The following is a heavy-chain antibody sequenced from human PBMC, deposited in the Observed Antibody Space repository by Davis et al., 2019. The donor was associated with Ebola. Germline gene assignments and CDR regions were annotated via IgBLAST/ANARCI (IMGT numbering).Heavy chain of an antibody. J-gene: IGHJ4*02. V-gene: IGHV4-34*01. CDR2: INHSGST. Sequence: PSETLSLTCAVYGGSFSGYYWSWIRQPPGKGLEWIGEINHSGSTNYNPSLKSRVTISVDTSKNQFSLKLSSVTAADTAVYYCASHCSSTSCYADNPPRGFDYWGQGTLVTVSS. CDR3: ASHCSSTSCYADNPPRGFDY. D-gene: IGHD2-2*01. CDR1: GGSFSGYY.